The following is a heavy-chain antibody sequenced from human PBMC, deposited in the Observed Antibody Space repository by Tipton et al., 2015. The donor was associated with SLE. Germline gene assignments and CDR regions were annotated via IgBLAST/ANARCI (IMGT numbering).Heavy chain of an antibody. D-gene: IGHD3-3*01. CDR2: INSDRTTT. J-gene: IGHJ5*02. V-gene: IGHV3-74*01. Sequence: SGFTFSRYWMHWVRQAPGKGLVWVSHINSDRTTTTYADSVKGRFTISRDNAKNSLYLQMNSLRAEDTAVYYCARVDFWSGYRWFDPWGQGTLVAVSS. CDR3: ARVDFWSGYRWFDP. CDR1: GFTFSRYW.